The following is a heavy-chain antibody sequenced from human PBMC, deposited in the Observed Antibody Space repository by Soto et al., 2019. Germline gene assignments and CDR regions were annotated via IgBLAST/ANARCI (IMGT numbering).Heavy chain of an antibody. D-gene: IGHD7-27*01. J-gene: IGHJ5*02. CDR1: GGSISSYY. V-gene: IGHV4-59*01. Sequence: PSETLSLTCTVSGGSISSYYWSWIRQPPGKGLEWIGYIYYSGSTNHNPSLKSRVTISVDTSKNQFSLKLSSVTAADTAVYYCASWGRGIDPWGQGTLVTVSS. CDR3: ASWGRGIDP. CDR2: IYYSGST.